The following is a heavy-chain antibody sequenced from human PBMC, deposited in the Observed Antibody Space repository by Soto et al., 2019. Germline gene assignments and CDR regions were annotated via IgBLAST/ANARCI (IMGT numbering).Heavy chain of an antibody. Sequence: GGSLRLSCAASGFTFSSYAMGWVRQAPGKGLEWVSTISGTGGDFGDTNYADSVEGRFTISRDNSKNTLYLQMNSLRVEDTAVYYCAKCHEARTLLVASWGQGTLVTVSS. CDR3: AKCHEARTLLVAS. V-gene: IGHV3-23*01. D-gene: IGHD6-6*01. J-gene: IGHJ4*02. CDR1: GFTFSSYA. CDR2: ISGTGGDFGDT.